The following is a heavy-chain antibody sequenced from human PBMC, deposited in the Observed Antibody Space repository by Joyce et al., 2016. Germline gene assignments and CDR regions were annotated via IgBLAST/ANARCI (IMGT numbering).Heavy chain of an antibody. CDR3: ARKNYEYNGFDI. J-gene: IGHJ3*02. CDR1: RYSFRTHW. Sequence: VQLVQSGAEIKTPGESLKISCQGFRYSFRTHWIGWVRQMPGKCLEWMWVIYPDDSDISYRPSFQGQGTITADESISTAYLQWNSLKAADNAIYCCARKNYEYNGFDIWGQGTMVTVSS. CDR2: IYPDDSDI. V-gene: IGHV5-51*01. D-gene: IGHD5-12*01.